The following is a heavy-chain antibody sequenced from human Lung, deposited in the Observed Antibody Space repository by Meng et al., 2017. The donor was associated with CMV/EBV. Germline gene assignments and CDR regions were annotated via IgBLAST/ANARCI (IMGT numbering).Heavy chain of an antibody. CDR1: GGSFSGDY. J-gene: IGHJ4*02. Sequence: SQTLXDTXAVYGGSFSGDYWSRIRQPPGKGLEWIGEINHSGSTNYNSSRKSRVTILVDTSKNQFSLKLSSVTAAATAVYYCARSPWQPRGDFDYWGPGPLVTVSS. V-gene: IGHV4-34*01. CDR3: ARSPWQPRGDFDY. D-gene: IGHD3-10*01. CDR2: INHSGST.